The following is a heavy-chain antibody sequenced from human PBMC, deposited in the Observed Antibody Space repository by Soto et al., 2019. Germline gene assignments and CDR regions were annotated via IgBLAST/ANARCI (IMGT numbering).Heavy chain of an antibody. D-gene: IGHD3-16*01. CDR2: IKSIPDGGTT. CDR1: GFTFNNAW. V-gene: IGHV3-15*07. J-gene: IGHJ5*02. Sequence: EVQLVESGGGLVKPGDSLRLSCAASGFTFNNAWMNWVRQAPGKGLEWVGRIKSIPDGGTTDYAAPVKGRFTISRDDSKKTLFLQMNSLKTADTAVDYCTTPKPGYRCTIMTWGPGILVTVSS. CDR3: TTPKPGYRCTIMT.